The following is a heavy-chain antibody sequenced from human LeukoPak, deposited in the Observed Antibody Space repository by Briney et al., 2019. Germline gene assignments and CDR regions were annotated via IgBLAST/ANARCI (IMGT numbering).Heavy chain of an antibody. CDR3: ARHLPGYSNTWPGP. Sequence: PSETLSLTRTLSGGSLSNRSYYWGWIRQPPGKGLEWVGSIYHSGSTYYNPSLKSRATISVDTSKNQFSLKLLSVAAADAAVYYCARHLPGYSNTWPGPWGQGTLVTVSS. D-gene: IGHD4-11*01. J-gene: IGHJ5*02. V-gene: IGHV4-39*01. CDR2: IYHSGST. CDR1: GGSLSNRSYY.